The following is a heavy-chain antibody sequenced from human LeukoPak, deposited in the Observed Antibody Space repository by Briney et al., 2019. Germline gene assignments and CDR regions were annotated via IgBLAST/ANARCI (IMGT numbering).Heavy chain of an antibody. CDR1: GGSFSGYY. Sequence: SETLSLTCAVYGGSFSGYYWSWIRRPPGKGLEWIGEINHSGSTNYNPSLKSRVTISVDTSKNQFSLKLSSVTAADTAVYYCARENYGSGSSEFDYWGQGTLVTVSS. D-gene: IGHD3-10*01. J-gene: IGHJ4*02. CDR2: INHSGST. V-gene: IGHV4-34*01. CDR3: ARENYGSGSSEFDY.